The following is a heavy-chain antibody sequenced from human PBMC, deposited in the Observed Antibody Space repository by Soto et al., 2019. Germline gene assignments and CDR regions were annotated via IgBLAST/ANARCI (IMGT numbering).Heavy chain of an antibody. D-gene: IGHD1-1*01. V-gene: IGHV4-34*01. CDR3: ARVQRGTATTVVDAFDI. Sequence: QVQLQQWGAGLLKPSETLSLTCAVYGGSVSVPNYYWSWIRQPPGKGLEWIGEMSHSAGSHFNPALKSRVTISVDTSTTQFSLKMSSVTAADTALYYCARVQRGTATTVVDAFDIWGPGTMVIVSS. CDR2: MSHSAGS. CDR1: GGSVSVPNYY. J-gene: IGHJ3*02.